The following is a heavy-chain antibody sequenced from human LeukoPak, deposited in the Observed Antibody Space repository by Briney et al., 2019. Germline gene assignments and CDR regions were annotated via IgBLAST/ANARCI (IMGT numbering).Heavy chain of an antibody. Sequence: GGSLRLSCAASGFTFSTYAMSWVRHFPGKGLEWVSSVSGSGAYTYYADSVEGRFTISRDNSKNTLYLQMNSLRAEDTALYYCSKAHGNYYFDYWGQGALVTVSS. J-gene: IGHJ4*02. V-gene: IGHV3-23*01. CDR3: SKAHGNYYFDY. D-gene: IGHD1-7*01. CDR2: VSGSGAYT. CDR1: GFTFSTYA.